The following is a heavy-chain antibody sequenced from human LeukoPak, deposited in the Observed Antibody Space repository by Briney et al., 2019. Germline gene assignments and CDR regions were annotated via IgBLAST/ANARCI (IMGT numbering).Heavy chain of an antibody. J-gene: IGHJ4*02. D-gene: IGHD3-22*01. CDR1: GDSVSSKSA. Sequence: SQTLSLTCAISGDSVSSKSAWNWIRQSPSRGLEWLGRTYYKSKWNNNYAVSVKSRITINPDTSKNQFSLQLYSVTAEDTAVYYCAKRVDSSGYYYLPYFDYWGQGTLVTVSS. CDR3: AKRVDSSGYYYLPYFDY. CDR2: TYYKSKWNN. V-gene: IGHV6-1*01.